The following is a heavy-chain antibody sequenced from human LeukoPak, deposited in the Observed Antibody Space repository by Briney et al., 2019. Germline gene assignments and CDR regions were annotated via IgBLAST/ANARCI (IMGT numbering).Heavy chain of an antibody. CDR3: ARDSIAVAGSFDY. Sequence: SSEKVSCKASGGTFSSYAISWVRQAPGQGLEWMGRIIPIFGTANYAQKFQGRVTITTDESASTAYMELSSLRSEDTAVYYCARDSIAVAGSFDYWGQGTLVTVSS. J-gene: IGHJ4*02. CDR2: IIPIFGTA. D-gene: IGHD6-19*01. V-gene: IGHV1-69*05. CDR1: GGTFSSYA.